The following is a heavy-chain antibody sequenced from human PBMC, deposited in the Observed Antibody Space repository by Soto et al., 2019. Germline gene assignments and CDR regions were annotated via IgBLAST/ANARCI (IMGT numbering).Heavy chain of an antibody. CDR2: ISGSGGST. Sequence: EVQLLESGGGLVQPGGSLRLSCAASGFTFSSYAMRWVRQAPGKGLEWVSGISGSGGSTYYADSVKGRFTSSRDNSKNTLYLQMNSLRAEDTAVYYCARRGSGSYYDYWGQGTLVTVSS. D-gene: IGHD1-26*01. J-gene: IGHJ4*02. CDR1: GFTFSSYA. V-gene: IGHV3-23*01. CDR3: ARRGSGSYYDY.